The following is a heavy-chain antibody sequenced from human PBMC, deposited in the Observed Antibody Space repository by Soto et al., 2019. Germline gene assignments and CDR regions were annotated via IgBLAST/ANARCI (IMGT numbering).Heavy chain of an antibody. CDR3: AKDRAPVTTYFSYYYGMDV. J-gene: IGHJ6*02. D-gene: IGHD4-17*01. Sequence: GGSLRLSCAASGFTFSSYSMNWVRQAPGKGLEWVSYISSSSSTIYYADSVKGRFTISRDNAKNSLYLQMNSLRDEDTAVYYCAKDRAPVTTYFSYYYGMDVWGQGTTVTVSS. CDR2: ISSSSSTI. V-gene: IGHV3-48*02. CDR1: GFTFSSYS.